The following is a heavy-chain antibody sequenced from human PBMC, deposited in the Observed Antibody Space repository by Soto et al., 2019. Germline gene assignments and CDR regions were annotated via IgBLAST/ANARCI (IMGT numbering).Heavy chain of an antibody. CDR1: GYTFTGYY. V-gene: IGHV1-2*02. CDR3: ARANYYGSGSYRRSYGMDV. CDR2: INPNSGGT. Sequence: ASVNVSCKHSGYTFTGYYIHWVRQAPGQGLEWMGWINPNSGGTNYAQKFQGRVTMTRDTSISTAYMELSRLRYDDTAVYYCARANYYGSGSYRRSYGMDVWGQGTTVTVSS. D-gene: IGHD3-10*01. J-gene: IGHJ6*02.